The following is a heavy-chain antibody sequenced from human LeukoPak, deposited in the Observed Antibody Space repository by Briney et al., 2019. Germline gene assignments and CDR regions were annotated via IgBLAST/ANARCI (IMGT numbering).Heavy chain of an antibody. CDR1: EGSVSGYS. Sequence: SETVSRTGAVYEGSVSGYSWRRMRQRPGKGLKGMGEINHSGRTNYNRYLNSRVTIAVDTYKNQFSLTLNSVTAADTGVYYCAREGISYYYMDVWRKGATVTVSS. D-gene: IGHD2-15*01. CDR2: INHSGRT. CDR3: AREGISYYYMDV. V-gene: IGHV4-34*01. J-gene: IGHJ6*03.